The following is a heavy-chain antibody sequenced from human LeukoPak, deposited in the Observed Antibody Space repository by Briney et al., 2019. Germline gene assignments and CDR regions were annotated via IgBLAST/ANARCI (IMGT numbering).Heavy chain of an antibody. D-gene: IGHD5-24*01. CDR3: ARVSVEEMATIRGAFDI. CDR2: IYYSGST. J-gene: IGHJ3*02. Sequence: SETLSLTCTVSGGSISSSSYYWGWIRQPPGKGLEWIGSIYYSGSTNYNPSLKSRVTISVDTSKNQFSLELSSVTAADTAVYYCARVSVEEMATIRGAFDIWGQGTMVTVSS. V-gene: IGHV4-39*07. CDR1: GGSISSSSYY.